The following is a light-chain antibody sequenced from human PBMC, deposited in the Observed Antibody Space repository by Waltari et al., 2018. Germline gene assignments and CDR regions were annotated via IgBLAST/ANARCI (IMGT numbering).Light chain of an antibody. Sequence: DIHLTQSPSSVSASVVDRVTIPCRASQSISNYVNWDRQKPGKAPNLQIYAASILQSGVPSRFSGSGSGTDFTLSITGLQPEDFATYYCQQSYGTLYTFGQGTKVEI. V-gene: IGKV1-39*01. CDR2: AAS. CDR1: QSISNY. J-gene: IGKJ2*01. CDR3: QQSYGTLYT.